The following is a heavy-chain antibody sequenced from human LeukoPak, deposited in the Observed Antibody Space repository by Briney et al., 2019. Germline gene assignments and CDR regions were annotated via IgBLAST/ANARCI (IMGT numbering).Heavy chain of an antibody. Sequence: ASVKVSCKVSGYTLTKLSIHWVRQAPGKGLEWMANFDPEDGETIYAQTFQGRVTMTRDTSISTAYMELSRLRSDDTAVYYCAREDGTVTTTLPDYWGQGTLVTVSS. CDR3: AREDGTVTTTLPDY. D-gene: IGHD4-17*01. CDR2: FDPEDGET. V-gene: IGHV1-24*01. CDR1: GYTLTKLS. J-gene: IGHJ4*02.